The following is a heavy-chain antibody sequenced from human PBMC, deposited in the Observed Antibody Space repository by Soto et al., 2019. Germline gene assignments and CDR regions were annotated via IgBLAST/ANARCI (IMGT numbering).Heavy chain of an antibody. Sequence: QVQMVQSGAEVKKPGSSVKVSCKTSGGTFGRFSISWVRQAPGQGLEWMGGTLPMLSVTNYAQKFQDRVTIIVYETTRTAYMQLSSLRSDDTAIYYCASNSQSCSGGSCFADWGQGTLVTVSS. V-gene: IGHV1-69*01. J-gene: IGHJ4*02. CDR3: ASNSQSCSGGSCFAD. CDR1: GGTFGRFS. CDR2: TLPMLSVT. D-gene: IGHD2-15*01.